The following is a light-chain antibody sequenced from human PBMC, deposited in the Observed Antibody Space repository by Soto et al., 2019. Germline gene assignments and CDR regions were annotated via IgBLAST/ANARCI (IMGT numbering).Light chain of an antibody. CDR2: AAS. V-gene: IGKV1-27*01. CDR3: QKYNRAPLT. Sequence: IQMTQSPSSLSASVGDRVTITCRASQGIATYLAWYQQRPGEVPKLLVYAASTLQSGVPSRFSGSGSGTDFTLIISSLQPEDVATYYCQKYNRAPLTFGPGTKVDVK. CDR1: QGIATY. J-gene: IGKJ3*01.